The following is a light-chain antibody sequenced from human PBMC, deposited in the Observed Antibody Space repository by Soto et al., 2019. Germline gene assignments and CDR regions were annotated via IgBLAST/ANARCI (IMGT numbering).Light chain of an antibody. CDR1: QSVLYSSNNKNY. J-gene: IGKJ1*01. V-gene: IGKV4-1*01. CDR2: WAF. Sequence: DIVMTQSPDSLAVSLGERATINCKSSQSVLYSSNNKNYFAWYQQKPGQPPKLLIYWAFTRESGVPDRFSGSGSGTDFTLTISRLQAEDVAVYYCQQYYDTPWTFGQGTKVEIK. CDR3: QQYYDTPWT.